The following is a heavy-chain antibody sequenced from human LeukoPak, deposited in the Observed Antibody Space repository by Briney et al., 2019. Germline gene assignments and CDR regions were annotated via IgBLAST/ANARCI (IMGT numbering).Heavy chain of an antibody. CDR2: INPNGGST. J-gene: IGHJ4*02. D-gene: IGHD1-26*01. Sequence: ASVKVSCKASGYIFTSYYMHWVRQAPGQGLEWMGIINPNGGSTSYAEKFQGRVTMTRDASTSTVYMELSSLRSEDTAVYYCARGGLGSGSYTFFDYWGQGTLVTVSS. V-gene: IGHV1-46*01. CDR1: GYIFTSYY. CDR3: ARGGLGSGSYTFFDY.